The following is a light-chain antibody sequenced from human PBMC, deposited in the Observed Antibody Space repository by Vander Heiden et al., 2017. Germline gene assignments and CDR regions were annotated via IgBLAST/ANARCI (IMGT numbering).Light chain of an antibody. Sequence: SYALTQPPSVSVSPGQTARITFSGDALPKKYEYWYQQKSGQAPVLVIYEDSKRPSGIPARFSGSSSGTTATLTISGAQVEDEADYYCYSTDSSGNHRVFGGGTKLTVL. CDR2: EDS. CDR1: ALPKKY. CDR3: YSTDSSGNHRV. J-gene: IGLJ2*01. V-gene: IGLV3-10*01.